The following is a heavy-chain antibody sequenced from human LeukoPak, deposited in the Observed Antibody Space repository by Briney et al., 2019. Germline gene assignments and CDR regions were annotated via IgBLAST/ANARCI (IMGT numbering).Heavy chain of an antibody. CDR3: ASGPMVRGKSFDY. CDR2: INPSGGST. V-gene: IGHV1-46*01. J-gene: IGHJ4*02. CDR1: GYTFTGYY. D-gene: IGHD3-10*01. Sequence: ASVKVSCKASGYTFTGYYLHWVRQAPGQGLEWMGIINPSGGSTSYAQKFQGRVTMTRDTSTSTVYMELSSLRSEDTAVYYCASGPMVRGKSFDYWGQGTLVTVSS.